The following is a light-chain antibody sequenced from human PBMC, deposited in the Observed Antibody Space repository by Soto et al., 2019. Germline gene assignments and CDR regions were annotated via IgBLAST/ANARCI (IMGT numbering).Light chain of an antibody. J-gene: IGKJ5*01. CDR3: QQFNIYPIT. Sequence: AIQLTQSPSSLSAAIGDRVTITCRASQGISSGLAWYQQKPGKTPKLLIYDASSLEGGVPSRFSGSGSGTDFTLSISSLQAEDFATYCCQQFNIYPITFGQGTPLEIK. V-gene: IGKV1-13*02. CDR1: QGISSG. CDR2: DAS.